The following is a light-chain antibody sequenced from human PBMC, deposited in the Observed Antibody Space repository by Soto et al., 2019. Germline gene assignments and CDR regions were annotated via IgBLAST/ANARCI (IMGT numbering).Light chain of an antibody. Sequence: QSALTQPASVSGSPGQSITISCTGTTSDVGGYNYVSWYQQLPGNAPKLIIYEVNHRPSGVSNRFSGSKSGSTVSLTISRLQGEDEAHYYCSSYTAISSLDIVFGGGTQLTVL. V-gene: IGLV2-14*01. J-gene: IGLJ2*01. CDR2: EVN. CDR1: TSDVGGYNY. CDR3: SSYTAISSLDIV.